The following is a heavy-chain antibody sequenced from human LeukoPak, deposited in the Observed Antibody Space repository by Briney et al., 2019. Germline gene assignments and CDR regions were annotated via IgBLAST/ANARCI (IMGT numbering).Heavy chain of an antibody. V-gene: IGHV3-23*01. D-gene: IGHD1-1*01. CDR3: ANIRDDAPGP. CDR1: GFTFSTYG. J-gene: IGHJ5*02. Sequence: GGSLRLSCAASGFTFSTYGMSWVRQAPGEGLEWVASISGSGDVTLYADSVKGRFTISRDNSKNTLYLQLNSLRADDTAVYYCANIRDDAPGPWGQGTLVTVSS. CDR2: ISGSGDVT.